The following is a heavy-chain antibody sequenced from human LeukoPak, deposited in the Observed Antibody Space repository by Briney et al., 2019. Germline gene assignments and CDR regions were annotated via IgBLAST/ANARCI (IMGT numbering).Heavy chain of an antibody. V-gene: IGHV1-69*13. D-gene: IGHD3-3*01. CDR1: GGTFSSYA. Sequence: ASVKVSCKASGGTFSSYAISWVRQAPGQGLEWMGGIIPIFGTASYAQKFQGRVTITADESTSTAYMELSSLRSEDTAVYYCARIFGVAIGATAYGMDVWGQGTTVTVSS. CDR2: IIPIFGTA. CDR3: ARIFGVAIGATAYGMDV. J-gene: IGHJ6*02.